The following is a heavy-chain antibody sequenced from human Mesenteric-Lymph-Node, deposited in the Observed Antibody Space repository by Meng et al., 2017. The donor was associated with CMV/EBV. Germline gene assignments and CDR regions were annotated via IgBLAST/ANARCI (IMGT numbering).Heavy chain of an antibody. D-gene: IGHD3-9*01. V-gene: IGHV3-43*01. CDR2: ISWDGGST. CDR3: AKDLGILTGYAFDY. J-gene: IGHJ4*02. Sequence: GESLKISCAASGFTFDDYTMHWVRQAPGKGLEWVSLISWDGGSTYYADSVKGRFTISRDNSKHSLYLQMNSLRTEDTALYYCAKDLGILTGYAFDYWGQGTLVTVSS. CDR1: GFTFDDYT.